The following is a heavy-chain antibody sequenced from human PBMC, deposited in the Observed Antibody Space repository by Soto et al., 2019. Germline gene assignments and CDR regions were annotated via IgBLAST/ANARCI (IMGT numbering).Heavy chain of an antibody. J-gene: IGHJ4*02. CDR1: GFSFGNYW. CDR3: ARDVGPVTIFGEALSGYFDF. V-gene: IGHV3-7*03. CDR2: IKEDGSER. Sequence: GGSLRLSCAVSGFSFGNYWMSWVRQAPGKGLEWLASIKEDGSERYYLDSVKSRFTISRDNAKDSLSLQMNSLRGEDTAFYYCARDVGPVTIFGEALSGYFDFWGQGTLATVSS. D-gene: IGHD3-3*01.